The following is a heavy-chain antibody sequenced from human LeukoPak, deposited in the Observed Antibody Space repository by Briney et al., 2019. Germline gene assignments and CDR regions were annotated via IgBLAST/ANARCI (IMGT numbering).Heavy chain of an antibody. CDR3: ASTNYYGSSGYYY. CDR2: INHSGST. D-gene: IGHD3-22*01. J-gene: IGHJ4*02. CDR1: GGSFSGYY. V-gene: IGHV4-34*01. Sequence: PSETLSLTCAVYGGSFSGYYWSWIRQPPGKGLEWIGEINHSGSTNYNPSLKSRVTISVDTSKNQFSLKLSSVTAADTAVYYCASTNYYGSSGYYYWGQGTLVTVSS.